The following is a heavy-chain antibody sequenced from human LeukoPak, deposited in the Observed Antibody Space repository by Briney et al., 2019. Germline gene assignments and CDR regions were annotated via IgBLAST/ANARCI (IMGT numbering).Heavy chain of an antibody. J-gene: IGHJ3*02. CDR3: ARGQYSSSWYGDAFDI. CDR1: GGSISSYY. D-gene: IGHD6-13*01. Sequence: SETLSLTCTVSGGSISSYYWSWIRQPAGEGLEWIGRIYTSGSTNYNPSLKSRVTMSVDTSKNQFSLKLSSVTAADTAVYYCARGQYSSSWYGDAFDIWGQGTMVTVSS. CDR2: IYTSGST. V-gene: IGHV4-4*07.